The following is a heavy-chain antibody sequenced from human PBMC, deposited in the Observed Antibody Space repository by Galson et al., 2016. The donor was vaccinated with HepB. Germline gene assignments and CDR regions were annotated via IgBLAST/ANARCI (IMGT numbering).Heavy chain of an antibody. CDR1: GFTFSSYG. D-gene: IGHD6-13*01. V-gene: IGHV3-33*01. CDR3: AREMGVAAPAVFDY. Sequence: SLRLSCAASGFTFSSYGMHWVRQAPGKELEWVALIWSDGSNKYYADSVKGRFTISRDSSKNTLSLQMNSLRAEDTAVYYCAREMGVAAPAVFDYWGQGTLVTVSS. CDR2: IWSDGSNK. J-gene: IGHJ4*02.